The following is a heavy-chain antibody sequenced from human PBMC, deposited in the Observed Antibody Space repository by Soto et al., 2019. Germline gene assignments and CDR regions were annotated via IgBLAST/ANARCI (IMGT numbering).Heavy chain of an antibody. V-gene: IGHV5-51*01. D-gene: IGHD3-9*01. Sequence: GESLKISCKSSGYSFTDYWIGWVRQMPGKGLEWMGIIYPGDSDARYSPSFQGQVTISVDTSVNTAFLRWNSLTASDTAMYYCARQADYNILTGYFYYFDYWGQGSLVTVSS. CDR1: GYSFTDYW. CDR3: ARQADYNILTGYFYYFDY. J-gene: IGHJ4*02. CDR2: IYPGDSDA.